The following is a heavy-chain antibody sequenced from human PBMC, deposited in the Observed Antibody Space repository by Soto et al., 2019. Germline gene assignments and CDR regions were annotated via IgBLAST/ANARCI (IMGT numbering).Heavy chain of an antibody. D-gene: IGHD3-22*01. J-gene: IGHJ4*02. CDR2: IYYSGFT. Sequence: PSETLSLTCTDSGGSISSQYWSWIRQPPGKGLEWIGYIYYSGFTDYNPSLKSRVTISEDTSKNQFSLRLTSVTAADTAVYYCARDQNSSGYLDYWGQGILVTVSS. V-gene: IGHV4-59*11. CDR1: GGSISSQY. CDR3: ARDQNSSGYLDY.